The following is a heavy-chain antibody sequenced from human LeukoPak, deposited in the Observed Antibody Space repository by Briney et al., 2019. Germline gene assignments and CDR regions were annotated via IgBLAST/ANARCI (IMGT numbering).Heavy chain of an antibody. V-gene: IGHV3-74*01. CDR1: GYTFSSYW. D-gene: IGHD5-18*01. CDR2: INSDGSST. Sequence: PGGSLRLSCAASGYTFSSYWMHWVRQAPGKGLVWVSRINSDGSSTSYADSVKGPFTISRDNAKNTLYLEMNRLRGEDTAVYYCARSEGTTWIQLWSPFDYWGQGTLVTVSS. J-gene: IGHJ4*02. CDR3: ARSEGTTWIQLWSPFDY.